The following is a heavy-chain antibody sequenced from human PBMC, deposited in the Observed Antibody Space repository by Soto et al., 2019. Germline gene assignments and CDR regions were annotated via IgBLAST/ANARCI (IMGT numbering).Heavy chain of an antibody. V-gene: IGHV5-51*01. CDR2: IYPGDSDT. CDR1: GYSFTNYW. D-gene: IGHD4-17*01. CDR3: ARHGLWDYGDYYHGMDV. J-gene: IGHJ6*02. Sequence: GESLKISCQGSGYSFTNYWVGWVRQLPGKGLEWMGIIYPGDSDTRYSPSFQGHVTISADRSIDTAYLQWSSLKASDTAMYYCARHGLWDYGDYYHGMDVWGQGTTVTVSS.